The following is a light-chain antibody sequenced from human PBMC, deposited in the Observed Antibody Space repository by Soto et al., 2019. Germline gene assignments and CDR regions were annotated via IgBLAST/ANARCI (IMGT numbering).Light chain of an antibody. CDR2: DVS. Sequence: QSALTQPASVSGSPGQSITISCTGTSSDVGGYNYVSWYQQHPGKAPKLMIYDVSNRPSGVSNRFSGSKSGNTASLTISGLLAEDDAEYSCSSYTSSSGGLYVVGKGTKVTVL. J-gene: IGLJ1*01. CDR1: SSDVGGYNY. V-gene: IGLV2-14*01. CDR3: SSYTSSSGGLYV.